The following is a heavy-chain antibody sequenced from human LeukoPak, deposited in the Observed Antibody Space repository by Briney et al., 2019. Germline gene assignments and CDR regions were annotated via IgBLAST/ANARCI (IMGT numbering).Heavy chain of an antibody. Sequence: PSETLSLTCAVSGVPFSNYYWSWVSQSPRQGLEWIGEINHSGYTNYNPSLKSRVTMSIDTSKNQFSLRLTSVTAADTGVYYCTRAVAGHPDWGQGTLVTVSS. J-gene: IGHJ4*02. V-gene: IGHV4-34*01. D-gene: IGHD5-12*01. CDR3: TRAVAGHPD. CDR1: GVPFSNYY. CDR2: INHSGYT.